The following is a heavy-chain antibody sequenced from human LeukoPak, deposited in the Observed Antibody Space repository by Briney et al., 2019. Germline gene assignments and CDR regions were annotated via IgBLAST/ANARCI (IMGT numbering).Heavy chain of an antibody. J-gene: IGHJ6*03. Sequence: GGSLRLSCAASGFTVSSNYMSWVRQAPGKGLEWVSVIYSGGSTYYADSVKGRFTISRDNSKNTLYLQMNSLRAEDTAVYYCARPSTVPGYYYYYMDVWGKGTTVTVSS. CDR2: IYSGGST. D-gene: IGHD4-17*01. CDR1: GFTVSSNY. V-gene: IGHV3-66*04. CDR3: ARPSTVPGYYYYYMDV.